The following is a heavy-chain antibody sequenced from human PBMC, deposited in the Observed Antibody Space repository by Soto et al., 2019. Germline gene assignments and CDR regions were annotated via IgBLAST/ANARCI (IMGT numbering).Heavy chain of an antibody. V-gene: IGHV3-74*01. Sequence: PGGSHRLRYAASWGNFRKLTRHCVRQAPGKGLEWVSGIYTDGSNTNYADSVRGRFTISRDNAKNTLYLQMNSLRAEDTAVYYCARERGKAAAVHFDYWGQGTLVTVSS. CDR1: WGNFRKLT. CDR3: ARERGKAAAVHFDY. J-gene: IGHJ4*02. CDR2: IYTDGSNT. D-gene: IGHD6-13*01.